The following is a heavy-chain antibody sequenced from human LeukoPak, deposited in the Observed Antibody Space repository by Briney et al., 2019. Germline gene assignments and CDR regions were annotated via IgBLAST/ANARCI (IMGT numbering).Heavy chain of an antibody. CDR1: GGSISSSKW. J-gene: IGHJ3*02. Sequence: PSGTLSLTCAVSGGSISSSKWWRWVRQPPVKGLEWIGEIYHSGSTNYNPSLKSRVTISVDKSKDQFSLKLSSVTAADTAVYYCARDHQLLGYYYDSSGSHDAFDIWGQGTMVTVSS. V-gene: IGHV4-4*02. CDR3: ARDHQLLGYYYDSSGSHDAFDI. CDR2: IYHSGST. D-gene: IGHD3-22*01.